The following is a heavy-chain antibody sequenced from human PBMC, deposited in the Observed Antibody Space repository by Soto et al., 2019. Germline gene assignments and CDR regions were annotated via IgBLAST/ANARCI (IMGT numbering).Heavy chain of an antibody. Sequence: SETLSLICAVSGGSISSGGYSWSWIRQPPGKGLEWIGYIYHSGSTYHNPSLKSRVTISVDRSKNQFSLKLSSVTAADTAVYYCARASKKYCISTSCYDPPTPYYYYGMDVWGQGTTVTVSS. CDR1: GGSISSGGYS. CDR2: IYHSGST. V-gene: IGHV4-30-2*01. J-gene: IGHJ6*02. D-gene: IGHD2-2*01. CDR3: ARASKKYCISTSCYDPPTPYYYYGMDV.